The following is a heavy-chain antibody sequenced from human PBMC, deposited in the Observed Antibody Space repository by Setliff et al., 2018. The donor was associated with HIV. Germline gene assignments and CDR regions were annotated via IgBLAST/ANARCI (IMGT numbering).Heavy chain of an antibody. J-gene: IGHJ4*02. Sequence: SETLSLTCAVYGGSISSSSYYWGWIRQPPGKGLEWIGSFYYSGNTYYNPSLKSRVTISVDASRNQFSLKLNSVTAADTAVYYCAREPDSIPYDYWGQGTLVTVSS. D-gene: IGHD4-4*01. CDR2: FYYSGNT. V-gene: IGHV4-39*07. CDR3: AREPDSIPYDY. CDR1: GGSISSSSYY.